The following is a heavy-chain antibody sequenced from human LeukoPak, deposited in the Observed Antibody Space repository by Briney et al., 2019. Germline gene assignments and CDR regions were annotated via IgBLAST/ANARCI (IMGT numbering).Heavy chain of an antibody. D-gene: IGHD6-19*01. CDR1: GFTFSDYA. J-gene: IGHJ4*02. CDR3: AKNGYRSGLREH. Sequence: GGSLRLACAASGFTFSDYAMTWVRQAPGKGLEWVSSIGISGDNTYYEDSVTGRLTMSRENSKNTLYLQMNSLRAEDTAVYYCAKNGYRSGLREHWGQGTLVTVSS. CDR2: IGISGDNT. V-gene: IGHV3-23*01.